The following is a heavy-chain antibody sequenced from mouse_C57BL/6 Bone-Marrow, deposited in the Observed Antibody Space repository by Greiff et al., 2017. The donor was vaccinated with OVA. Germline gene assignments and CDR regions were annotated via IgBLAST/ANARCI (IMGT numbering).Heavy chain of an antibody. CDR1: GYSFTGYY. J-gene: IGHJ2*01. CDR2: INPSTGGT. CDR3: ASPGSSSYYFDY. V-gene: IGHV1-42*01. Sequence: VQLKQSGPELVKPGASVKISCKASGYSFTGYYMNWVKQSPEKSLEWIGEINPSTGGTTYNQKFKAKATLTVDKSSSTAYMQLKSLTSEDSAVYYCASPGSSSYYFDYWGQGTTLTVSS. D-gene: IGHD1-1*01.